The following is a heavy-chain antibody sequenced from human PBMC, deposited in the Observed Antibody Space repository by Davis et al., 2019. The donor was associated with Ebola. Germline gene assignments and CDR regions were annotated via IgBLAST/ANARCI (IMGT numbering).Heavy chain of an antibody. CDR3: ARGSSTVAHAFDM. J-gene: IGHJ3*02. V-gene: IGHV3-33*01. CDR1: GFTFSNFG. Sequence: PGGSLRLSCGASGFTFSNFGMHWVRQAPGKGLEWVAIIWYDGSHQYYADSVRGRFTISRDNSKNTVYLQMNSLRAEDTAVYYCARGSSTVAHAFDMSGQGTMVTVSS. D-gene: IGHD4-23*01. CDR2: IWYDGSHQ.